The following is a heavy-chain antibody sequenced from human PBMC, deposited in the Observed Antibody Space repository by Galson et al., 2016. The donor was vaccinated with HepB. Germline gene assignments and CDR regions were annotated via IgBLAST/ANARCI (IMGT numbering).Heavy chain of an antibody. CDR3: AGDGRYADTWDLSDY. J-gene: IGHJ4*02. Sequence: SETLSLTCAVSGGSINSYYWSWIRLPPGKGLELIGYIFYGGSANYNPSLKSRVTISGDTSKNLFSLKLSSVTAADTATYYCAGDGRYADTWDLSDYWGQGTPVTVSS. D-gene: IGHD2-2*01. CDR2: IFYGGSA. CDR1: GGSINSYY. V-gene: IGHV4-59*12.